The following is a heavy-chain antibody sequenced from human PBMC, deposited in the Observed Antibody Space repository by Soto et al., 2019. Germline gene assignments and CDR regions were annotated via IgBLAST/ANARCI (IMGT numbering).Heavy chain of an antibody. Sequence: PGGSLRLSCAASGFTFSSYGMHWVRQAPGKGLEWVAVISYDGSNKYYADSVKGRFTISRDNSKNTLYLQMNSLRAEDTAVYYCARGANYYDSSGYYGDAFDIWGQRTMVTVS. CDR2: ISYDGSNK. D-gene: IGHD3-22*01. V-gene: IGHV3-30*03. CDR3: ARGANYYDSSGYYGDAFDI. CDR1: GFTFSSYG. J-gene: IGHJ3*02.